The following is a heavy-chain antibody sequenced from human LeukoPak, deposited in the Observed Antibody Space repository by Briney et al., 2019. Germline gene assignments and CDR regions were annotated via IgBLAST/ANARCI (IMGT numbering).Heavy chain of an antibody. V-gene: IGHV3-15*01. CDR3: STDFMVETGTFWYFDL. Sequence: GGALRLSCAASGFTFSNAWMSWVRQAPGKGLEWICRIKSNSDGGTTDFAAPVRGRFTISRDDSKDTLSLQMNSLKTDDTGVYSCSTDFMVETGTFWYFDLWGRGTLVTVSS. J-gene: IGHJ2*01. CDR2: IKSNSDGGTT. D-gene: IGHD2-21*02. CDR1: GFTFSNAW.